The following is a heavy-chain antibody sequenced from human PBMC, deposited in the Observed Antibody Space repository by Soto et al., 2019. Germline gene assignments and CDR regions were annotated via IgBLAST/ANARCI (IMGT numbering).Heavy chain of an antibody. V-gene: IGHV1-8*01. J-gene: IGHJ5*02. CDR1: GYTFTSYD. D-gene: IGHD2-21*02. CDR2: MNPNSGNT. Sequence: QVQLVQSGAEVKKPGASVKVSCKASGYTFTSYDINWVRQATGQGLEWMGWMNPNSGNTGYAQKFQGRVTMTRNTSISTAYMELSSLRSEDTAVYYCARGIPIVVVTAMNPSRLSWFDPWGQGTLVTVSS. CDR3: ARGIPIVVVTAMNPSRLSWFDP.